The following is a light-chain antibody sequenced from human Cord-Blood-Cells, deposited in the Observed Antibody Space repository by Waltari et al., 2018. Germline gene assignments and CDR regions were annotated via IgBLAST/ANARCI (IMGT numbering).Light chain of an antibody. CDR3: QQYNSYLFT. CDR2: KAS. J-gene: IGKJ3*01. V-gene: IGKV1-5*03. Sequence: DIQMTKSPSTLSASVGDRVTITCRASQSISSWLAWYQQKPGKATKLLIYKASSLESGVPSRFSGSGSGTEFTLTISSLQPDDFATYYCQQYNSYLFTFGPGTKVDIK. CDR1: QSISSW.